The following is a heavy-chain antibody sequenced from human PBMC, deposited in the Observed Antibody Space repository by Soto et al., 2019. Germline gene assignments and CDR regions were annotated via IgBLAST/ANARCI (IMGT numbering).Heavy chain of an antibody. CDR3: ARSTVTYSRGTDV. J-gene: IGHJ6*02. CDR1: GFTFRSYE. Sequence: EVQLVESGGGLVQPGGSLRLSCAASGFTFRSYEMNWVRQAPGKGLEWISYISSSGTTIYYAGSVKGRFTISRDNAKNSLYLQMNSLRAEDTALYYCARSTVTYSRGTDVWGQGTTVTVSS. CDR2: ISSSGTTI. D-gene: IGHD4-17*01. V-gene: IGHV3-48*03.